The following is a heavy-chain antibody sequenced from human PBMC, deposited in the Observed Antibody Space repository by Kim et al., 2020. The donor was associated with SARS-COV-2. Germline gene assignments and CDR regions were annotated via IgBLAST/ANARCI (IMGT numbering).Heavy chain of an antibody. V-gene: IGHV3-49*03. CDR2: IRSKSYGATT. CDR1: GYIFGDYA. D-gene: IGHD3-10*01. Sequence: GGSLRLSCTPSGYIFGDYALSWFRQGPGKGLEWVGAIRSKSYGATTIYAASVKGRFTISRDDSKSIAYLQTNNLNTDDTAVYYCTREAVTMSRGISRVFDYWGQGTLVTVSS. J-gene: IGHJ4*02. CDR3: TREAVTMSRGISRVFDY.